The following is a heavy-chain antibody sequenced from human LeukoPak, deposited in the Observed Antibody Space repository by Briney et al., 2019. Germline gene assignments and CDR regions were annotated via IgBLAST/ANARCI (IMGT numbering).Heavy chain of an antibody. CDR3: ARLTSGKYFDY. J-gene: IGHJ4*02. CDR2: IYYSGST. V-gene: IGHV4-30-4*01. CDR1: GGSISSGDYY. D-gene: IGHD3-3*01. Sequence: SQTLSLTCTVSGGSISSGDYYWSWIRQPPGKGLEWIGCIYYSGSTYYNPSLKSRVTISVDTSKNQFSLKLSSVTAADTAVYYCARLTSGKYFDYWGQGTLVTVSS.